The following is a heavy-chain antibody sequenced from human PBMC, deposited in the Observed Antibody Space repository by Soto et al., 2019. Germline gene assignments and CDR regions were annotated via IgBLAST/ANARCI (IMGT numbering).Heavy chain of an antibody. CDR1: GGSISSYY. J-gene: IGHJ4*02. Sequence: QVQLQESGPGLVKPSETLSLTCTVSGGSISSYYWSWIRQPPGKGLEWIGYIYYSGSTNYNSSLRSRVTISIDTSKNQFSLDLSSVTPADTAVYYCASYRGSGTLDYWGQGTLVTVSS. CDR2: IYYSGST. D-gene: IGHD2-21*01. V-gene: IGHV4-59*01. CDR3: ASYRGSGTLDY.